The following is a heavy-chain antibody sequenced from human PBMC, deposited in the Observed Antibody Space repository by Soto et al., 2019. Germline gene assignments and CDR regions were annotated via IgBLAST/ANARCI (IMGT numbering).Heavy chain of an antibody. J-gene: IGHJ6*02. D-gene: IGHD6-13*01. CDR3: ARTASAGKYYYGTDV. CDR1: GYSFTSYW. Sequence: GESLKISCKGSGYSFTSYWIGWVRQMPGKGLEWMGIIYPGDSDTRYSPSFQGQVTISADKSISTAYLQWSSLKASDTAMYYCARTASAGKYYYGTDVWGQGTTVTVSS. V-gene: IGHV5-51*01. CDR2: IYPGDSDT.